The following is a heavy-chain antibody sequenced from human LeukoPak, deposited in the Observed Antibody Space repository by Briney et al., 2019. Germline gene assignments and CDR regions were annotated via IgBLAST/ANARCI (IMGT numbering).Heavy chain of an antibody. J-gene: IGHJ3*02. Sequence: GGSLRLSCAASGFSFSRHNMNWVRQAPMKGLEWVSSIGSDGSYIYYADSVQGRFTISRDNAKNSLYLQMNILTAEDTAVYYCARKMKTGDRVGSFDIWGQGTMVTVSS. CDR1: GFSFSRHN. D-gene: IGHD1-1*01. CDR3: ARKMKTGDRVGSFDI. V-gene: IGHV3-21*01. CDR2: IGSDGSYI.